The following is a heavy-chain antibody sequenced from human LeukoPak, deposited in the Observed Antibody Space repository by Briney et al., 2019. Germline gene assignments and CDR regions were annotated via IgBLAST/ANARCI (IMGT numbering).Heavy chain of an antibody. CDR3: AREPSGTLDY. D-gene: IGHD1-26*01. Sequence: GGSLRLSCVGSGFTFSIYNMNWVRQAPGKGLEWVSSITGSSTYTNYADSLKGRFTISRDNAKNSMYLEMNSLTAEDTAVYYCAREPSGTLDYWGQGTLVTVSS. J-gene: IGHJ4*02. CDR2: ITGSSTYT. V-gene: IGHV3-21*01. CDR1: GFTFSIYN.